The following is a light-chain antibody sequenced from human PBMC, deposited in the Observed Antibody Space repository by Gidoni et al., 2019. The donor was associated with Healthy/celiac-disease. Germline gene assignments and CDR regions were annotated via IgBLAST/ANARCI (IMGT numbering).Light chain of an antibody. CDR3: QQSYSTLWT. V-gene: IGKV1-39*01. CDR1: PSISSY. J-gene: IGKJ1*01. Sequence: DIHMITPPSSSSASVGDRVTITCWASPSISSYLDWYKQKPGKAPKLLIYAASSLQSGVPSRFSGSGSGTDFTLTISSLQPEDFATYYCQQSYSTLWTFGQGTKVEIK. CDR2: AAS.